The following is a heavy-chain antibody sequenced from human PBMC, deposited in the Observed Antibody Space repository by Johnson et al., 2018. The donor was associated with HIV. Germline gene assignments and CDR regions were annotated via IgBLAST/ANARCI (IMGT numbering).Heavy chain of an antibody. Sequence: VQLVESGGGVVRPGGSLRLSCAVSGFTFEDYGISWVRQAPGKGLEWVSDINWNSGSIGYADSVKGRFTISRDNAKNSLYLQMNSLRAEDTALYYCAKDHPISVWGQGTMVTVSS. CDR1: GFTFEDYG. CDR3: AKDHPISV. J-gene: IGHJ3*01. V-gene: IGHV3-20*04. CDR2: INWNSGSI.